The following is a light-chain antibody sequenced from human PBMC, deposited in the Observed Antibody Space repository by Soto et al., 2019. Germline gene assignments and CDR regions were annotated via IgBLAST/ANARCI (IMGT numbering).Light chain of an antibody. V-gene: IGKV3-15*01. CDR1: QSVSTN. CDR3: EQNKKYPLT. Sequence: IVMTQSPVILSVSPGESATLSCRASQSVSTNLAWYQQKPGQAPRLLIYGSSIRATGIPARFSGSASGTEFTPTISSLQSEDFAVYYCEQNKKYPLTFGPGTKVEIX. J-gene: IGKJ3*01. CDR2: GSS.